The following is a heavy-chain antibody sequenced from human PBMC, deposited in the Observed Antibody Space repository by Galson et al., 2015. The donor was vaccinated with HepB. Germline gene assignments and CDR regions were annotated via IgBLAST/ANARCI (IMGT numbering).Heavy chain of an antibody. CDR3: ARDKKVTLFATYGMDV. Sequence: CTVSGGSISSDDYYWSWVRQLPGRGLEWIGYIFYSGGAYYNPSLKSRLTISVDTSKNQFSLKLSSVTAADTAVYYCARDKKVTLFATYGMDVWGQGTTVTVSS. CDR1: GGSISSDDYY. D-gene: IGHD3-3*01. J-gene: IGHJ6*02. CDR2: IFYSGGA. V-gene: IGHV4-31*03.